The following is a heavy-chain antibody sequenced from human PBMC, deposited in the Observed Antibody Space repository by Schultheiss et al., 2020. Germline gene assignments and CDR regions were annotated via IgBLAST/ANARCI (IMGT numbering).Heavy chain of an antibody. J-gene: IGHJ4*02. CDR2: INHSVST. CDR1: GGSFSGYY. Sequence: SQTLSLTCAVYGGSFSGYYWSWIRQPPGKGLEWIGEINHSVSTNYNPSLKSRVTISVDTSKNQFSLKLSSVTAADTAVYYCARVRGTVTTARYFDYWGQGTLVTVSS. D-gene: IGHD4-17*01. CDR3: ARVRGTVTTARYFDY. V-gene: IGHV4-34*01.